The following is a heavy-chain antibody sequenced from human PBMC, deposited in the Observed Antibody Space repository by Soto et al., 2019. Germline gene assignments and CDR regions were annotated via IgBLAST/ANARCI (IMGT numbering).Heavy chain of an antibody. J-gene: IGHJ4*03. CDR2: LYYSGNT. V-gene: IGHV4-59*01. Sequence: SETLSLTCTVSGGSISPFYWSWVRQPPGMGLEWIGYLYYSGNTNYNPSLKSRVTISVDASKNQVSLRLTSVTAADTAVYYCARVGGVAARTFDYWGQGTTVTVSS. D-gene: IGHD2-15*01. CDR1: GGSISPFY. CDR3: ARVGGVAARTFDY.